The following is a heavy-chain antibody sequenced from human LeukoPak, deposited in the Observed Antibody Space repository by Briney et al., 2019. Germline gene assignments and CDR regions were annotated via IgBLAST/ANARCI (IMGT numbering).Heavy chain of an antibody. CDR2: ISSSSSTI. V-gene: IGHV3-48*01. CDR3: ARRSGGSCLDAFDI. J-gene: IGHJ3*02. Sequence: GGSLRLSCAASGFTFSSYGMNWVRQAPGKGLEWVSYISSSSSTIYYADSVKGRFTISRDNAKNSLYLQMNSLRAEDTAVYYCARRSGGSCLDAFDIWGQGTMVTVSS. D-gene: IGHD2-15*01. CDR1: GFTFSSYG.